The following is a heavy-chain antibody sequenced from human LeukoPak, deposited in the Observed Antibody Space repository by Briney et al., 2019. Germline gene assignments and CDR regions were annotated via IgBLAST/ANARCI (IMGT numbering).Heavy chain of an antibody. CDR2: INPNSGGT. J-gene: IGHJ4*02. D-gene: IGHD6-13*01. CDR3: ARASVSGIAAAGLDY. V-gene: IGHV1-2*02. CDR1: GYTSTGYY. Sequence: GASVKVSCKASGYTSTGYYMHWVRQAPGQGLEWIGWINPNSGGTNYAQKFQGRVTMTRDTSISTAYMELSRLRSDDTAVYYCARASVSGIAAAGLDYWGQGTLVTVSS.